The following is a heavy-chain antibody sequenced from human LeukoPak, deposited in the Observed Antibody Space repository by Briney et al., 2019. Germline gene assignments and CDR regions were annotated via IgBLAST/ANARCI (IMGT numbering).Heavy chain of an antibody. CDR2: IYYSGST. D-gene: IGHD1-26*01. J-gene: IGHJ4*02. CDR3: ARVASGSSSDFDY. V-gene: IGHV4-59*01. Sequence: SETLSLTCTVSGGSTTNYYWSWIRQPPGKGLEWIGYIYYSGSTNYNPSLKSRVTTSVDTSKNQFSLKLSSVTAADTAVYYCARVASGSSSDFDYRGQGTLVTVSS. CDR1: GGSTTNYY.